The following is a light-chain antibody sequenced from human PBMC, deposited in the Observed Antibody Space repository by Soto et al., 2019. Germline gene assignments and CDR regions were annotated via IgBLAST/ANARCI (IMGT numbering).Light chain of an antibody. Sequence: DIVMTQSPDSLAVSLGERATINCKSSQSVLYSSNNKNHLAWYQQKPGQPPKLVIYWASTRESGVPDRFSGSGSGTEFTLTISSLQAEDVAVYYCRQYYSSLCTFGQGTKLEIK. J-gene: IGKJ2*02. CDR2: WAS. CDR1: QSVLYSSNNKNH. CDR3: RQYYSSLCT. V-gene: IGKV4-1*01.